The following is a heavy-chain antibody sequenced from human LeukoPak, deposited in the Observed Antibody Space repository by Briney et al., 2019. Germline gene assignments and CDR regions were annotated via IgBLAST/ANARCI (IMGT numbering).Heavy chain of an antibody. CDR1: GFTFSSYE. CDR3: AKAPQLLWFGELLPIGPFDY. Sequence: GGSLRLSCEVSGFTFSSYEMYWVRQAPGKRLEWVSAINGSGGSTYYADSVKGRFTISRDNSKNTLYLQMNSLRAEDTAVYCCAKAPQLLWFGELLPIGPFDYWGQGTLVTVSS. D-gene: IGHD3-10*01. CDR2: INGSGGST. J-gene: IGHJ4*02. V-gene: IGHV3-23*01.